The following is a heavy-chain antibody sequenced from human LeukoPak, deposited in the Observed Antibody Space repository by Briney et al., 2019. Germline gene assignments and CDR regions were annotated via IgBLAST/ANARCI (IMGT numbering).Heavy chain of an antibody. CDR3: ARDLWQQRGFDY. CDR1: GYTFTSYY. V-gene: IGHV1-46*01. Sequence: ASVKVSCKASGYTFTSYYMHWVRQAPGQGLEWMGIINPSGGSTSYAQKFQGRVTMTRDTSTSTVYMELGSLRSEDTAVYYCARDLWQQRGFDYWGQGTLVTVSS. D-gene: IGHD6-13*01. J-gene: IGHJ4*02. CDR2: INPSGGST.